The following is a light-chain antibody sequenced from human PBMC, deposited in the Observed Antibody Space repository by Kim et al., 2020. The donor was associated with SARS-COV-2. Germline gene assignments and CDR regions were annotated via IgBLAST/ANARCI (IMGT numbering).Light chain of an antibody. V-gene: IGKV1-5*03. CDR3: QQYKAYPLT. Sequence: ASGGDRVTITCRARQIISAWLAWYQQKPGKAPKLLIYKASSLESGVPSRFSGSGSATEFILTISSLQPDDFATYYCQQYKAYPLTFGGGTKVDIK. CDR2: KAS. J-gene: IGKJ4*01. CDR1: QIISAW.